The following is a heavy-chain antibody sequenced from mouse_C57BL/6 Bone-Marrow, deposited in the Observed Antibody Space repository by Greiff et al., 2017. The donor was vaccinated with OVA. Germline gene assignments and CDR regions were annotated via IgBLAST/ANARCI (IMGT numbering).Heavy chain of an antibody. J-gene: IGHJ1*03. Sequence: EVQLVESGGGLVKPGGSLKLSCAASGFTFSSYAMSWVRQTPEKRLEWVATISDGGSYTYYPDNVKGRFTISRDNAKNNLYLQMSHLKSEDTAMYYCAREGGQRYFDVWGTGTTVTVSS. CDR3: AREGGQRYFDV. V-gene: IGHV5-4*01. CDR1: GFTFSSYA. CDR2: ISDGGSYT.